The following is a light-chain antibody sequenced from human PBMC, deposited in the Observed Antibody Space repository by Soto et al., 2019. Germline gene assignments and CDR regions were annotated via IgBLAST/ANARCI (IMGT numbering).Light chain of an antibody. CDR2: DVT. V-gene: IGLV2-14*01. J-gene: IGLJ1*01. CDR1: SSDVGGYDY. Sequence: QSVLTQPASVSGSPGQSITISCTGTSSDVGGYDYVSWYQQHPGKAPKLMIYDVTNRPSGVFNRFSGSKSGNTASLTFSGLQAEDEADYYCISYASINTYVFGTGTKVTVL. CDR3: ISYASINTYV.